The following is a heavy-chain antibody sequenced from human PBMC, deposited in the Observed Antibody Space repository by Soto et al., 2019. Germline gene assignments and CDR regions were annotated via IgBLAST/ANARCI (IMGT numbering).Heavy chain of an antibody. CDR2: SSGSGCSP. J-gene: IGHJ4*02. CDR1: GFTFSTYT. D-gene: IGHD2-2*01. CDR3: AKARCSTTNCYVPDY. V-gene: IGHV3-23*01. Sequence: GAPLRLSCAASGFTFSTYTMSWVRQAPGKGLEWVSASSGSGCSPSYADSVQGRFTISRDNPKNTLYLQMNSLRVEDTAMYYCAKARCSTTNCYVPDYWGQGTLVTVSS.